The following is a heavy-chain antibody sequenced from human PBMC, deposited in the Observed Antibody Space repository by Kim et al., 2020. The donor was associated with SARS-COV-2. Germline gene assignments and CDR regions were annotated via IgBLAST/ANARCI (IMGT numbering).Heavy chain of an antibody. Sequence: YNPSLKRRTTISVDTSRNRFSLKLTSMTAADTAVYYCARNFEGSKTIWGHWGQGTLVTVSS. D-gene: IGHD3-16*01. CDR3: ARNFEGSKTIWGH. J-gene: IGHJ4*02. V-gene: IGHV4-4*09.